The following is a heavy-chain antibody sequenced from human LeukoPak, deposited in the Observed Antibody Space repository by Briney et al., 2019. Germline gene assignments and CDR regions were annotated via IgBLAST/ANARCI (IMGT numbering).Heavy chain of an antibody. D-gene: IGHD2-15*01. CDR1: GFTLSTYA. J-gene: IGHJ4*02. V-gene: IGHV3-23*01. Sequence: PGGSLRLSCAASGFTLSTYAMSWVRQTPGKGLEWVAATSSSDAGTYHADSVRGRFTISRDTSRSTLYLQMNSLRAEDAAVYYCAKAPVTSCRGALCYPFDYWGQGTLVTVSS. CDR3: AKAPVTSCRGALCYPFDY. CDR2: TSSSDAGT.